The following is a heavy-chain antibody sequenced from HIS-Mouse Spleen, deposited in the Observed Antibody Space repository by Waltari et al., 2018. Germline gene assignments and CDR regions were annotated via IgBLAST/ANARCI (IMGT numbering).Heavy chain of an antibody. Sequence: QLQLQESGPGLVKPSETLSLTCTASGGSISSSRYYWGWISQPPGKGLEWIGSIYSRGSTYYNPSLKSRVTISVDTSKNQFSLKLSSVTAADTAVYYCAREIPYSSSWYDWYFDLWGRGTLVTVSS. D-gene: IGHD6-13*01. V-gene: IGHV4-39*07. J-gene: IGHJ2*01. CDR1: GGSISSSRYY. CDR3: AREIPYSSSWYDWYFDL. CDR2: IYSRGST.